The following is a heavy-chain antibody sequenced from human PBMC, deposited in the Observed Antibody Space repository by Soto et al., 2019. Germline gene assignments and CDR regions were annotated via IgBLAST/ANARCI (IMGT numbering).Heavy chain of an antibody. CDR3: ARAFFSSSSLWWFDP. V-gene: IGHV1-18*01. J-gene: IGHJ5*02. CDR2: ISAYNGNT. CDR1: GYTFTSYG. Sequence: ASVKVSCKASGYTFTSYGMSWVRQAPGQGLEWMGWISAYNGNTNYAQKLQGRVTMTTDTSTSTAYMELRSLRSDDTAVYYCARAFFSSSSLWWFDPWGQGTLVTVSS. D-gene: IGHD6-6*01.